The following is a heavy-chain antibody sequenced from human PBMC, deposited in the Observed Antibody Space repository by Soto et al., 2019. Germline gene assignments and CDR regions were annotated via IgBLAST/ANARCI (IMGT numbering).Heavy chain of an antibody. CDR1: GFTVSSNY. CDR3: ARHGVGFPPDAFDI. V-gene: IGHV3-53*04. J-gene: IGHJ3*02. Sequence: EVQLVESGGGLVQPGGSLRLSCAASGFTVSSNYMSWVRQAPGKGLEWVSVIYSGGSTYYADSVKGRFTISRHNSKNTLYLQMNSLRAEDTAVYYCARHGVGFPPDAFDIWGQGTMVTVSS. CDR2: IYSGGST. D-gene: IGHD3-10*01.